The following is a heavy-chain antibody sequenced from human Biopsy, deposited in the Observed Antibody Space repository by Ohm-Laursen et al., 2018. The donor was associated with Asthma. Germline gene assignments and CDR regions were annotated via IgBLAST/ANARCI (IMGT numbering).Heavy chain of an antibody. CDR3: ARDSLGISGTIYWYDW. D-gene: IGHD1-7*01. Sequence: SSLRLPCTASGFTLTTYAIHWVRQAPGKGLEWVAVISYDGSTKYSADSVKGRFIVSRDISKNILSLQMNSLRPEDTAVYYCARDSLGISGTIYWYDWWGQGTLVTVSS. CDR1: GFTLTTYA. CDR2: ISYDGSTK. V-gene: IGHV3-30*03. J-gene: IGHJ4*02.